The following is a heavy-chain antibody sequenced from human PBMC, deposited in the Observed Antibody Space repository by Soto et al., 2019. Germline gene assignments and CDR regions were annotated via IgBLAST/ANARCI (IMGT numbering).Heavy chain of an antibody. V-gene: IGHV1-69*12. CDR2: IIPIFGTT. CDR3: ARGGGGSTYGPCGACDI. CDR1: GGTFGPYA. J-gene: IGHJ3*02. D-gene: IGHD5-18*01. Sequence: QLVQSGAEVKKPGSSVTVTCKASGGTFGPYAFSWVRQAPGQGLEWMGGIIPIFGTTNYTQNFQGRVTITGDASTSTAYLELRNLRSDDTAVYCCARGGGGSTYGPCGACDIWGPGTMVIVSS.